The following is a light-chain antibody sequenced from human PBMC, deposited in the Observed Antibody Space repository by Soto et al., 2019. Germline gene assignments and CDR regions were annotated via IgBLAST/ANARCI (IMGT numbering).Light chain of an antibody. J-gene: IGKJ2*01. Sequence: EIVLTQSPGTLSLSPGERATLSCRASQSVSSRYFAWYQQKAGLAPRLLIHGTSSRATGIPDRFSGSGSGTDFSLTISRLEHADFAVYYCQQCECSLYTFGQGTRLEI. CDR1: QSVSSRY. CDR3: QQCECSLYT. CDR2: GTS. V-gene: IGKV3-20*01.